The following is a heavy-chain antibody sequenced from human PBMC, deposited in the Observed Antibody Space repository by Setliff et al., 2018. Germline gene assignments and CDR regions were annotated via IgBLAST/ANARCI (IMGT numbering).Heavy chain of an antibody. D-gene: IGHD5-12*01. J-gene: IGHJ5*02. CDR1: GESFSNNY. CDR3: ARDHDGSGYKRDWFDP. V-gene: IGHV4-34*01. Sequence: SETLSLTCSVYGESFSNNYWSWIRQPPGKGLEWIGESNHSGGTSYNPSLKSRLTMSVDTSKNQFSLKLTSVTAADTAVYYCARDHDGSGYKRDWFDPWGQGIL. CDR2: SNHSGGT.